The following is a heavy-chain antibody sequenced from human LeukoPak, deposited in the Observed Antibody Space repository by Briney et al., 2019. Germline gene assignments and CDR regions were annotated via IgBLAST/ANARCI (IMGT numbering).Heavy chain of an antibody. J-gene: IGHJ4*02. CDR3: AKASHSSSWYSALDY. CDR2: ISGGGSST. Sequence: GGSLRLSCAASGFTFSSYAMSWVRQAPGKGLEWVSAISGGGSSTYYADSVKGRFTISRDNSKNTMYLQMNSLRAEDTAVYYCAKASHSSSWYSALDYWGQGTLVTVSS. D-gene: IGHD6-13*01. V-gene: IGHV3-23*01. CDR1: GFTFSSYA.